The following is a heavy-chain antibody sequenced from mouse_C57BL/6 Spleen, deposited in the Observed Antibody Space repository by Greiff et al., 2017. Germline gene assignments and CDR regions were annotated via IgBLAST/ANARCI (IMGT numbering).Heavy chain of an antibody. CDR3: ARATGAFFAY. J-gene: IGHJ3*01. D-gene: IGHD4-1*01. CDR2: INPSTGGT. Sequence: VQLQQSGPELVKPGASVKISCKASGYSFTGYYMNWVKQSPEKSLEWIGEINPSTGGTTYNQKFKAKATLTVDKSSSTAYMQLKSLTSEDAAVYYCARATGAFFAYWGQGTLVTVSA. CDR1: GYSFTGYY. V-gene: IGHV1-42*01.